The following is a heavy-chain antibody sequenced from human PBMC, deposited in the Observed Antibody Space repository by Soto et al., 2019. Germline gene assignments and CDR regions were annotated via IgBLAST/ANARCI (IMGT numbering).Heavy chain of an antibody. Sequence: EVQLLESGGALVQPGGSLRLSCVASGFSFNKYAMHWVRQAPGKGLEYVSGTRSDGVSTYYGNSVKGRFTISRDNSRNTLFLQFGSLRPDDMAVYYCARAQVRFRSGPYECWGQGTRVAVSS. CDR1: GFSFNKYA. V-gene: IGHV3-64*01. CDR2: TRSDGVST. J-gene: IGHJ4*02. D-gene: IGHD3-22*01. CDR3: ARAQVRFRSGPYEC.